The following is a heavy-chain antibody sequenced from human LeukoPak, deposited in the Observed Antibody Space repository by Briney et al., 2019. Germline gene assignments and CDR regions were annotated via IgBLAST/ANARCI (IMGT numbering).Heavy chain of an antibody. CDR1: GGSFSGYY. V-gene: IGHV4-34*01. CDR2: INHSGST. CDR3: ARAWRIVGVPAAVRRGPFDY. J-gene: IGHJ4*02. D-gene: IGHD2-2*02. Sequence: SETLSLTCAVYGGSFSGYYWSWIRQPPGKGLEWMGEINHSGSTTYNPSLKSRVTISGDASKNQFSLKLSSVTAADTAVYYCARAWRIVGVPAAVRRGPFDYWGQGTLVTVSS.